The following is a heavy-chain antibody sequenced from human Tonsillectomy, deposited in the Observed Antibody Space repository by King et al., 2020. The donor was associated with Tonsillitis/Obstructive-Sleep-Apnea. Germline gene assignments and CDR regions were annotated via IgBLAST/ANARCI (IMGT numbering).Heavy chain of an antibody. J-gene: IGHJ3*02. D-gene: IGHD2-2*01. V-gene: IGHV3-11*06. Sequence: VQLVESGGGLVKPGGSLRLSCAASGFTFSDYYMSWIRQAPGKGLEWVSYISSSSSYTNYADSVKGRFTISRDNAKNSLYLQMNSLRAEDTAVYYCARKLGYCSSTSFYAFDIWGQGTMVTVSS. CDR3: ARKLGYCSSTSFYAFDI. CDR1: GFTFSDYY. CDR2: ISSSSSYT.